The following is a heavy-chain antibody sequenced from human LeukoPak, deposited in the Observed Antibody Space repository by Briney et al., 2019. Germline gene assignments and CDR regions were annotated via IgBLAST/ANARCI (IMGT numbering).Heavy chain of an antibody. Sequence: PGGSLRLSCAASGFTFDDYAMHWVRQAPGKSLEWVSLISGDGGGTYYADSVKGRFTISRDNSKNSLYLQMNSLRTEDTALYYCAKDLYYYDSSGSLPDYWGQGTLVTVSS. D-gene: IGHD3-22*01. CDR1: GFTFDDYA. J-gene: IGHJ4*02. V-gene: IGHV3-43*02. CDR3: AKDLYYYDSSGSLPDY. CDR2: ISGDGGGT.